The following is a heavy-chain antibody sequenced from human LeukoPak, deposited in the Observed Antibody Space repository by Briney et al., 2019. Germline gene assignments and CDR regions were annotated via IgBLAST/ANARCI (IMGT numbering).Heavy chain of an antibody. CDR1: GFTFSSYW. J-gene: IGHJ6*03. V-gene: IGHV3-30*18. CDR3: AKDRTMVRGVIITYYYYYYMDV. D-gene: IGHD3-10*01. Sequence: GGSLRLSCAASGFTFSSYWMSWVRQAPGKGLEWVAVISYDGSNKYYADSVKGRFTISRDNSKNTLYLQMNSLRAEDTAVYYCAKDRTMVRGVIITYYYYYYMDVWGKGTTVTVSS. CDR2: ISYDGSNK.